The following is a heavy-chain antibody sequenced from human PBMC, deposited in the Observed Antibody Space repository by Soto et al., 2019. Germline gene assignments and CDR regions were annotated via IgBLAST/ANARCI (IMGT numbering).Heavy chain of an antibody. CDR1: GYTFTSYA. CDR3: ARSIVVVTALDY. D-gene: IGHD2-21*02. V-gene: IGHV1-3*05. J-gene: IGHJ4*02. CDR2: INAGNGNT. Sequence: QVQLVQSGAEEKKPGASVKVSCKASGYTFTSYAMHWVRLAPGQRLEWMGWINAGNGNTKYSQKFQGRVTITRDTSASTAYRELSRVRSEDTAVYYCARSIVVVTALDYWGQGTLFTVSS.